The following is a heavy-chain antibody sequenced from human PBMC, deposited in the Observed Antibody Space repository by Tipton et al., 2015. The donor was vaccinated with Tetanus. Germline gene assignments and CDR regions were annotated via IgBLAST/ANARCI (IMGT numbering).Heavy chain of an antibody. D-gene: IGHD2-2*01. CDR2: IFHGGST. Sequence: LRLSCTVSGGSMSNNYWSWIRQPPGKGLEWIAYIFHGGSTNYSPSLKSRVAISMDTSKNQISLKLSSVTAADTAVYYCARRSYCSSSRCFDAFDLWGQGTMVTVSS. V-gene: IGHV4-59*01. J-gene: IGHJ3*01. CDR3: ARRSYCSSSRCFDAFDL. CDR1: GGSMSNNY.